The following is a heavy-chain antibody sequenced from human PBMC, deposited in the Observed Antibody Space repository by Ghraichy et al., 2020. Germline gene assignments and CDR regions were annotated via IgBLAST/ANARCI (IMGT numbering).Heavy chain of an antibody. Sequence: SETLSLTCAVYGGSFSGYYWNWIRQPPGKGLEWIGEINHSGSANYNPSLKSRVTISVDTSKNQFSLQLNSVTAADTAVYYCARAFFLRNFDLWGRGTLVTVSS. CDR2: INHSGSA. CDR3: ARAFFLRNFDL. D-gene: IGHD3-16*01. V-gene: IGHV4-34*01. J-gene: IGHJ2*01. CDR1: GGSFSGYY.